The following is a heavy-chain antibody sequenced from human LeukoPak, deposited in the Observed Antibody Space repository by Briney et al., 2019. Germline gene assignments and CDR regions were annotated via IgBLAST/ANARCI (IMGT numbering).Heavy chain of an antibody. CDR2: INLNSGGT. J-gene: IGHJ6*03. Sequence: ASVKVSCTASGYTFTGYYMHWVRQAPGQGLEWMGWINLNSGGTNYAQKFQGRVTMTRDTSISTPYMELSRLRSDDTAVYYCARYPKVFYGRYYYYYYYMDVWGKGTTVTVSS. D-gene: IGHD2/OR15-2a*01. V-gene: IGHV1-2*02. CDR3: ARYPKVFYGRYYYYYYYMDV. CDR1: GYTFTGYY.